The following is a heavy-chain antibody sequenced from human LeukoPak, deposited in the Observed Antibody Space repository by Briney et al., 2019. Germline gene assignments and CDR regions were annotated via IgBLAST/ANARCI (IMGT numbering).Heavy chain of an antibody. Sequence: GGSLRLSCIASGFTFDDHGMSWARQAPGKGLEWVSNINWNGGSTGYVDSVKGRFTISRDNGKNSLYLQMNNLRVEDTAFYYCARDVSWGTSYFDYWGQGILVTVSS. D-gene: IGHD1-1*01. CDR2: INWNGGST. J-gene: IGHJ4*02. CDR3: ARDVSWGTSYFDY. V-gene: IGHV3-20*04. CDR1: GFTFDDHG.